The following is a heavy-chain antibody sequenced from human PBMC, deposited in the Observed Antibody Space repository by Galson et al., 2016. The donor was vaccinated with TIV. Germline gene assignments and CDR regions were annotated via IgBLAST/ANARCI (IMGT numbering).Heavy chain of an antibody. J-gene: IGHJ6*02. D-gene: IGHD3-10*01. CDR2: ISGSGDRT. CDR3: AKEIGEGAYGSGSGLDV. CDR1: GFTFIIFD. V-gene: IGHV3-23*01. Sequence: SLRLSCAASGFTFIIFDMSWVRQAPGKGLEWVSAISGSGDRTYYADSVKGRSTISRDTSQNTRYLQMNSLRAEDTAIYYRAKEIGEGAYGSGSGLDVWGQGTTVTVSS.